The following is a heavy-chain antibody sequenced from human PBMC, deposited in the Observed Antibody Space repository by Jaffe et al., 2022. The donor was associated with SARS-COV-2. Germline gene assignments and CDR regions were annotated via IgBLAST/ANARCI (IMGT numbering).Heavy chain of an antibody. V-gene: IGHV3-48*02. J-gene: IGHJ1*01. D-gene: IGHD1-26*01. Sequence: VQLVEFGGGLVQPGGSLRLSCAASGFTFNNYNMHWVRQAPGKGLEWISYISRSGRTIYYADSVKGRFTISRDNAKNSLFLQMNNLRDEDTAVYYCARGPWELESVGLQYFQHWGQGTLVTVSS. CDR2: ISRSGRTI. CDR3: ARGPWELESVGLQYFQH. CDR1: GFTFNNYN.